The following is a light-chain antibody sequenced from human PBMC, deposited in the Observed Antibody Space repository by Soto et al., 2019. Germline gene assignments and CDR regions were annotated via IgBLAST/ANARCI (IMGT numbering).Light chain of an antibody. CDR3: SSFTSSTTYV. CDR2: EVI. V-gene: IGLV2-18*02. Sequence: QSVLTHPPSVSGAPGQSVAVSCTGTSSDVGSYNRVSWYQQPPGTAPKLIIYEVINRPSGVPDRFSGSKSGNTASLTISGLQAEDEADYYCSSFTSSTTYVFGTGTKVTVL. CDR1: SSDVGSYNR. J-gene: IGLJ1*01.